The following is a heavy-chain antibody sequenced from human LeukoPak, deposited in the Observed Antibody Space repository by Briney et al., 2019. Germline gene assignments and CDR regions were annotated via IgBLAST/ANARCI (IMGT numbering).Heavy chain of an antibody. CDR1: GFTFSSYA. CDR3: ASTAAGTSQIFDY. CDR2: ISGSGGST. Sequence: GGSLRLSCAASGFTFSSYAMSWVRQAPGKGLEWVSAISGSGGSTYYAGSVKGRFTISRDNSKNTLYLQMNSLRAEDTAVYYCASTAAGTSQIFDYWGQGTLVTVSS. J-gene: IGHJ4*02. D-gene: IGHD6-13*01. V-gene: IGHV3-23*01.